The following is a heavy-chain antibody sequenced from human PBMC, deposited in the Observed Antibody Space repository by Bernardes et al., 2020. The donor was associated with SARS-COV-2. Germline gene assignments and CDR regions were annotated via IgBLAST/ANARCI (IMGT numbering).Heavy chain of an antibody. CDR3: ATTGLKLVTAPH. J-gene: IGHJ4*02. CDR2: VIPIVDVA. Sequence: SVKVSCKASGGSFSSYTVNWVRQAPGQGLEWMGRVIPIVDVADYAQKFQDRVTIIADKSTDTAYMELRSLRSEDTAIYYCATTGLKLVTAPHWGQGTLVTVSS. D-gene: IGHD2-21*02. CDR1: GGSFSSYT. V-gene: IGHV1-69*02.